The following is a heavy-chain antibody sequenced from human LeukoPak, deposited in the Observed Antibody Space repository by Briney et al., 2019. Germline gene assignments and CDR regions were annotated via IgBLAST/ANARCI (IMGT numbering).Heavy chain of an antibody. CDR1: GLTFSSYW. CDR2: INQDGSEK. V-gene: IGHV3-7*02. Sequence: GGSLRLSCAASGLTFSSYWMSWVRQAPGKGLEWVANINQDGSEKYYVDSVKGRLTISRDNAKNSLYLQMNSPRAEDTAVYYCAKSRRDFDYWGQGTLVTVSS. CDR3: AKSRRDFDY. J-gene: IGHJ4*02. D-gene: IGHD5/OR15-5a*01.